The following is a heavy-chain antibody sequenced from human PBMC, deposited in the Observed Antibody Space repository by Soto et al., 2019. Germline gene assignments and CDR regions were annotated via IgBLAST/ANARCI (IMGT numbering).Heavy chain of an antibody. CDR1: GFAFNNYG. Sequence: GGSLRLSCTVSGFAFNNYGINWVRQAPGKGLEWVSSISKSDYTDYSDSVKGRFAISRDNAKSSVSLQMNTLRVEDTAMYYCAKERFCTGGGCHVGQVFDLWGQGTMVTVSS. V-gene: IGHV3-21*04. D-gene: IGHD2-8*02. CDR2: ISKSDYT. CDR3: AKERFCTGGGCHVGQVFDL. J-gene: IGHJ3*01.